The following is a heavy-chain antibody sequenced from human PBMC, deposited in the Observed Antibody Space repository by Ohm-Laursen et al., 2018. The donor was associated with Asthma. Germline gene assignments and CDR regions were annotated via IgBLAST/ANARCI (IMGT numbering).Heavy chain of an antibody. CDR2: IVSSGTTT. V-gene: IGHV3-48*04. CDR1: GYTFSRYS. D-gene: IGHD5-24*01. CDR3: VRELVEMGTTEEVFDY. J-gene: IGHJ4*02. Sequence: SLRLSCAASGYTFSRYSIHWVRQIPGKGLEWIAYIVSSGTTTHYADSVRGRFTISRDNTKNSLFLHMDSLRGEDTAVYYCVRELVEMGTTEEVFDYWGQGTLVAVSS.